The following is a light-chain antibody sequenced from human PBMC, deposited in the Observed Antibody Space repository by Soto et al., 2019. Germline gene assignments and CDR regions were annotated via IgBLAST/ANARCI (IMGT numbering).Light chain of an antibody. J-gene: IGLJ1*01. CDR1: SSDVGSYNL. CDR2: EGS. Sequence: QSVLTQPASVSGSPGQSITISCTGTSSDVGSYNLVSWYQQHPGKAPNLMIYEGSKRPSGVSNRFSGSKSGNTASLTISGLQAEDEADYYCCSYAGSSTPYVFGARTMV. CDR3: CSYAGSSTPYV. V-gene: IGLV2-23*01.